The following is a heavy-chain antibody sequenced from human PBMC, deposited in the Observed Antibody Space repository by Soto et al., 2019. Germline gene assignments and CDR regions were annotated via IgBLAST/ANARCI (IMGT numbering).Heavy chain of an antibody. CDR2: ISYDGSNK. Sequence: PGGSLRLSCAASGFTFSSYAMHWVRQAPGKGLEWVAVISYDGSNKYYADSVKGRFTISRDNSKNTLYLQMNSLRAEDTAVYYCARDQSITIFGVGYYGMDVWGQGTTVTVSS. CDR3: ARDQSITIFGVGYYGMDV. J-gene: IGHJ6*02. CDR1: GFTFSSYA. D-gene: IGHD3-3*01. V-gene: IGHV3-30-3*01.